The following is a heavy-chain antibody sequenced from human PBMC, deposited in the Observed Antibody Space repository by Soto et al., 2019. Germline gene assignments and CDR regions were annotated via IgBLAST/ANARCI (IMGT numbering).Heavy chain of an antibody. CDR1: GPTFIVSY. V-gene: IGHV1-2*02. J-gene: IGHJ3*01. D-gene: IGHD3-22*01. Sequence: QLVQSGAEVKKPGASVKVSCKTSGPTFIVSYIHWVRQAPGQGLEWMGWIDPKSGDTTYEQKFLGRVTMTRDTSINTAYMEVNTLTSDDTALYYCAREFASGYYDTSGNNAFDFWGQGTMVTVSS. CDR2: IDPKSGDT. CDR3: AREFASGYYDTSGNNAFDF.